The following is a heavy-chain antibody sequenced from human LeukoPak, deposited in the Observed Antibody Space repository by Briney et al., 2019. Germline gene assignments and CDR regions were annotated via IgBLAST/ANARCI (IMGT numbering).Heavy chain of an antibody. CDR2: ISGSGGST. V-gene: IGHV3-23*01. CDR1: GFTFSSYA. Sequence: GGSLRLSCAASGFTFSSYAMSWVRQAPGKGLEWVSAISGSGGSTYYADSVKGRFTISRDNSKNTLYLQMNSLRAEDTAVYYCAGSYYDILRGMDVWGQGTTVTVSS. J-gene: IGHJ6*02. D-gene: IGHD3-9*01. CDR3: AGSYYDILRGMDV.